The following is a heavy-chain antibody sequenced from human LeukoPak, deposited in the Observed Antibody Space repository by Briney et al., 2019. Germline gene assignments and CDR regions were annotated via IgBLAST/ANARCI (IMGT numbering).Heavy chain of an antibody. CDR1: GFTFSNSW. CDR3: ARIGGVWYFDL. CDR2: IKEDESEK. D-gene: IGHD4-23*01. J-gene: IGHJ2*01. V-gene: IGHV3-7*01. Sequence: GGSLRLSCTASGFTFSNSWMGWVRQAPGKGLEWVANIKEDESEKYLADSVKGRFTFSTDNAKNSLYLHTNSLRAEDTAVYYCARIGGVWYFDLWGRGTLVTVSS.